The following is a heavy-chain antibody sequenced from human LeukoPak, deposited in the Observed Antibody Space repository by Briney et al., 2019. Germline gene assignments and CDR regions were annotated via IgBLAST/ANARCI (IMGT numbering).Heavy chain of an antibody. CDR2: INPNSGGT. CDR1: GYTFTGYY. Sequence: GASVKVSCKASGYTFTGYYMHWVRQAPGQGLEWMGWINPNSGGTNYAQKFQGRVTMTRDTSISTAYMELSRLRSDDTAVYYCARSPWYSSGWYCMDWGQGTLVTVSS. V-gene: IGHV1-2*02. J-gene: IGHJ4*02. CDR3: ARSPWYSSGWYCMD. D-gene: IGHD6-19*01.